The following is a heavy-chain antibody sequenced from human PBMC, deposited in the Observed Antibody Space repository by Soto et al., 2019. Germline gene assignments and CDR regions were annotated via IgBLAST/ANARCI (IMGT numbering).Heavy chain of an antibody. Sequence: QVQLVESGGGVVQPGRSLRLSCAASGFTFSSYGMHWVRQAPGKGLEWVAVIWYDGSNKYYADSVKGRFTISRDNSKNTLYLQMNGLRAEDTAVYYCASDPGGSGSRSGVFDPWGQGTLVTVSS. D-gene: IGHD3-10*01. V-gene: IGHV3-33*01. CDR3: ASDPGGSGSRSGVFDP. CDR1: GFTFSSYG. J-gene: IGHJ5*02. CDR2: IWYDGSNK.